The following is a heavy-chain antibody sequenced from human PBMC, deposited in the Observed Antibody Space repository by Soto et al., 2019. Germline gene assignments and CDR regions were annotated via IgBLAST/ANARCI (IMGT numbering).Heavy chain of an antibody. CDR1: GYSFTTYG. Sequence: QVQLVQSRVEVKKPGASLKVSCKTSGYSFTTYGISWVRQAPGQGLEWMGWISGYNGNTNYAQKLQGRVTMTTDTSTSTAYMELRSLRSDDTAVYYCAREGPAPYYYYGMDVWGQGSTVTVSS. J-gene: IGHJ6*02. CDR3: AREGPAPYYYYGMDV. CDR2: ISGYNGNT. V-gene: IGHV1-18*01.